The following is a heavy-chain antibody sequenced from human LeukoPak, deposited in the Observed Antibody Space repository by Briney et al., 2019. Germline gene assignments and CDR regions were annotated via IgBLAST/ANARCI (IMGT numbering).Heavy chain of an antibody. J-gene: IGHJ4*02. CDR1: GGSMSPYY. V-gene: IGHV4-59*08. D-gene: IGHD2-15*01. CDR3: ARLGFCRGDNCLDDY. Sequence: SKTLSLTCTVSGGSMSPYYWSWMRQPPGKGPEYVGYIFYTGGTNYDPSLKRRVTVSLDTSKNQFSLKLSSVTATDTAVYYCARLGFCRGDNCLDDYWGQGTLVTVSS. CDR2: IFYTGGT.